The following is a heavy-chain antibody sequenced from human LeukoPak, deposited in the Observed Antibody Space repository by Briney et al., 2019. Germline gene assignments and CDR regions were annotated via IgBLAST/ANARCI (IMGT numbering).Heavy chain of an antibody. CDR1: GGSISSYY. J-gene: IGHJ3*02. D-gene: IGHD3-10*01. V-gene: IGHV4-59*01. CDR2: IYYSGST. Sequence: SETLSLTCTVSGGSISSYYWSWIRQPPGKGLEWIGYIYYSGSTNYNPSLKSRVTISVDTSKNQFSLKLSSVTAADTAVYCCARSVARRFYYYGSGDDAFDIWGQGTMVTVSS. CDR3: ARSVARRFYYYGSGDDAFDI.